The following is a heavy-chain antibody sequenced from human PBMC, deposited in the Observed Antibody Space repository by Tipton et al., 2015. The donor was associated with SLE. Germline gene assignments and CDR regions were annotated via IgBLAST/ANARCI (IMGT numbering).Heavy chain of an antibody. V-gene: IGHV4-30-2*01. J-gene: IGHJ4*02. CDR1: GGSMRSKGYS. D-gene: IGHD3-22*01. Sequence: TLSLTCAVSGGSMRSKGYSWSWIRQPPGRGLEWIGYIYDDGSTYYNPSLKSRVTVSVDRSKNQFYLNLISVTGADTAVYFCARSSGHSLYYFTNWGQGTLVTVSS. CDR3: ARSSGHSLYYFTN. CDR2: IYDDGST.